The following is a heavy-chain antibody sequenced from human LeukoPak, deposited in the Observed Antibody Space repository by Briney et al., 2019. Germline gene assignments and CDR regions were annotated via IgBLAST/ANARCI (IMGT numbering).Heavy chain of an antibody. Sequence: LRLSCAASGFTFSSYEMDWVRRAPGKGLEWVSYIGSSGGSRYYADSVKGRFTSSRDNAKNSLYLQMNSLSVEDTAVYYCAREDGDAFDIWGQGTVVSVSS. J-gene: IGHJ3*02. CDR2: IGSSGGSR. CDR3: AREDGDAFDI. CDR1: GFTFSSYE. D-gene: IGHD5-24*01. V-gene: IGHV3-48*03.